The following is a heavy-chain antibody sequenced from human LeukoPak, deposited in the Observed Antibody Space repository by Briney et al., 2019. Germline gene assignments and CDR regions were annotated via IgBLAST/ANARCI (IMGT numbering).Heavy chain of an antibody. Sequence: GGSLRLSCAASGFTFSNYAMNWVRQAPGKGREWVSTISANAVATYYADSVKGRFTVSRDNSKNTLYLQMNSLRAEDTAAYYCARYAKTTAVAGFDYWGQGTLVTVSS. V-gene: IGHV3-23*01. CDR3: ARYAKTTAVAGFDY. CDR1: GFTFSNYA. D-gene: IGHD6-19*01. CDR2: ISANAVAT. J-gene: IGHJ4*02.